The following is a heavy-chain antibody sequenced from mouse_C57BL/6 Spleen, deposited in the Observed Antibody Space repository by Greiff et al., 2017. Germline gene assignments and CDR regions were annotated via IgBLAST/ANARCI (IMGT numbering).Heavy chain of an antibody. CDR1: GYTFTSYW. Sequence: QVQLQQPGAELVRPGSSVKLSCKASGYTFTSYWMDWVKQRPGQGLEWIGNIYPSDSETHYNQKFKDKATLTVDKSSSTAYMQLSSLTSEDSAVYYCARRSLYYYGSSDWYFDVWGTGTTVTVSS. V-gene: IGHV1-61*01. CDR3: ARRSLYYYGSSDWYFDV. J-gene: IGHJ1*03. D-gene: IGHD1-1*01. CDR2: IYPSDSET.